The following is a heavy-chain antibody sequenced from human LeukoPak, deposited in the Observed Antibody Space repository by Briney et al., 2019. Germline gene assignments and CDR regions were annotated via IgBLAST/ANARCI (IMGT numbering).Heavy chain of an antibody. CDR1: GGSISSYY. Sequence: SETLSLTCTVSGGSISSYYWSWIRQPPGKGLEWIGYIYYSGSTNYNPSLKSRVTISVDTSKNQFSLKLSSMTAADTAVYYCARVGYCSSTSCHTLDYYGMDVWGQGTTVTVSS. V-gene: IGHV4-59*01. J-gene: IGHJ6*02. CDR2: IYYSGST. D-gene: IGHD2-2*03. CDR3: ARVGYCSSTSCHTLDYYGMDV.